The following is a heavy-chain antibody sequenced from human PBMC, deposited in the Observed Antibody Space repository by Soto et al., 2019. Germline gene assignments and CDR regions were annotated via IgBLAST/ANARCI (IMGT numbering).Heavy chain of an antibody. CDR2: IYHSGST. D-gene: IGHD1-7*01. J-gene: IGHJ5*02. Sequence: PSETLSLTCAVSSGSISSSNWWSWVRQPPGKGLEWIGEIYHSGSTNYNPSLKSRVTISVDKSKNQFSLKLSSVTAADTAVYYCARDGGTGTWSNWFDPWGQGTLVTVSS. V-gene: IGHV4-4*02. CDR3: ARDGGTGTWSNWFDP. CDR1: SGSISSSNW.